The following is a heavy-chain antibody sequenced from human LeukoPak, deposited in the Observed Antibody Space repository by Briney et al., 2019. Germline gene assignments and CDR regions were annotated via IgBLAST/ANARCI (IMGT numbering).Heavy chain of an antibody. J-gene: IGHJ4*02. Sequence: GGSLRLSCAASGFTFSNHWMHWVRHTPEKGLVWVSNTSPDGSRTDYADSVKGRFTISRDNAENTLYLQMNSLRVEDTAVYYCARGRPHGNDYWGQGTLVTVSS. V-gene: IGHV3-74*01. CDR1: GFTFSNHW. D-gene: IGHD4-23*01. CDR2: TSPDGSRT. CDR3: ARGRPHGNDY.